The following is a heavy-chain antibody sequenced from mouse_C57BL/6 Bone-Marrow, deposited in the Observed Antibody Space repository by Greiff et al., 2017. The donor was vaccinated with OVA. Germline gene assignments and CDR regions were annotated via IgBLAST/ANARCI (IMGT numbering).Heavy chain of an antibody. Sequence: QVQLQQSGAELVRPGTSVKMSCKASGYTFTNYWIGWAKHRPGHGLELLGDIYPGGGYTNYHEQFKGKATLTADKSSSTAYMQFSSLTSEDSAIYYCARSGYGRSFAMDDWGKGTSVTVSS. V-gene: IGHV1-63*01. D-gene: IGHD1-1*01. CDR2: IYPGGGYT. J-gene: IGHJ4*01. CDR1: GYTFTNYW. CDR3: ARSGYGRSFAMDD.